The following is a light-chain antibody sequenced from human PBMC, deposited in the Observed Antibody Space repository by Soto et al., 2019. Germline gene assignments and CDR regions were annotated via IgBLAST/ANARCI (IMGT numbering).Light chain of an antibody. J-gene: IGLJ1*01. CDR3: TSFTSTSSLYV. CDR1: GSDIAGYNY. Sequence: QSALTQPASVSGSLGQSITISCTGTGSDIAGYNYISWYQQLPGKAPKLMIYEVTIRPSGISNRFSGSKSGNTASLTISGLQAEDDADYFCTSFTSTSSLYVFGTGTKVTVL. CDR2: EVT. V-gene: IGLV2-14*01.